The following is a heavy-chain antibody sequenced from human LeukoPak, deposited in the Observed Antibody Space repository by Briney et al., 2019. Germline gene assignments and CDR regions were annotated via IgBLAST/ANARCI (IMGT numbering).Heavy chain of an antibody. J-gene: IGHJ4*02. D-gene: IGHD6-6*01. Sequence: ASVKVSCQAPGYDFTSYGFTWVRRAPGQGLEWVGWISAYNGYTKYAQILQGRVTMITDSSTTTAYMELRSLISDDTAVYYCGRSSSIGVGLGYWGQGTLVTVSS. V-gene: IGHV1-18*01. CDR1: GYDFTSYG. CDR2: ISAYNGYT. CDR3: GRSSSIGVGLGY.